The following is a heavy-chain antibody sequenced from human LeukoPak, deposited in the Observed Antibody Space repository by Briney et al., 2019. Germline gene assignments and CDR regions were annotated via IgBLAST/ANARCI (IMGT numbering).Heavy chain of an antibody. D-gene: IGHD3-10*01. CDR1: GFTFSSYT. V-gene: IGHV3-74*01. Sequence: GGSLRLSCAASGFTFSSYTMNWVRQAPGKGLVWVSGINSDGGTTTYADSVKGRFTISRDNAKNTLYLQMNNLRAEDTAIYYCATDSYVSGSYYRLFYWGQGTLVTVSS. J-gene: IGHJ4*02. CDR2: INSDGGTT. CDR3: ATDSYVSGSYYRLFY.